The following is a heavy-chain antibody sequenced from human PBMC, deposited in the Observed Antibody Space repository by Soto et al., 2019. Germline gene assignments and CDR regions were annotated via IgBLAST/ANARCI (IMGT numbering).Heavy chain of an antibody. V-gene: IGHV4-30-4*01. D-gene: IGHD3-22*01. CDR3: ARVEYDSSGQYYFDY. Sequence: CTVSGGSISSGDYYWSWIRQPPGKGLEWIGYIYYSGSTYYNPSLKSRVTISVDTSKNQFSLKLSSVTAADTAVYYCARVEYDSSGQYYFDYWGQGTLVTVS. CDR2: IYYSGST. J-gene: IGHJ4*02. CDR1: GGSISSGDYY.